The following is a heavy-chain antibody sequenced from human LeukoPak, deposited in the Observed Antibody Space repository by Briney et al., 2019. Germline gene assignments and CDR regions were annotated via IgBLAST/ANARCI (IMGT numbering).Heavy chain of an antibody. CDR3: ARASGWYYFDF. J-gene: IGHJ4*02. V-gene: IGHV3-13*04. D-gene: IGHD6-19*01. Sequence: GGSLRLSCAASGFAFSRSDMHWVRQVPGKGLEWVSAIGTAGDTYYPASVKGRLTISRENAKRSLYLQMNSLRAGDTAVYYCARASGWYYFDFWGQGTLVTVSS. CDR2: IGTAGDT. CDR1: GFAFSRSD.